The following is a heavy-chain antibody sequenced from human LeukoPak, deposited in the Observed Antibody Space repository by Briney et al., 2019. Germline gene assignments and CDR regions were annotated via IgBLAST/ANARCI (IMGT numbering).Heavy chain of an antibody. J-gene: IGHJ4*02. Sequence: ASVKVSCKASGYTFTSHYMHWVRQAPGQGLEWMGIINPSGGSTSYAQKFQGRVTMTRDMSTSTVYMELSSLRSEDTAVYYCARDLSVVVVAATLDYWGQGTLVTVSS. V-gene: IGHV1-46*01. CDR3: ARDLSVVVVAATLDY. CDR1: GYTFTSHY. D-gene: IGHD2-15*01. CDR2: INPSGGST.